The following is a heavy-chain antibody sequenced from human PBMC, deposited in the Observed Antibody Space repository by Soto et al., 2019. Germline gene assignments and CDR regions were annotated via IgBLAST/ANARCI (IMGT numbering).Heavy chain of an antibody. Sequence: GGSLRLSCAASGFTFSTYAMSWVRQAPGKGLEWVSGISGSGDNTYYSDSVKGRFTISRDSSKNTLVLQMNSLRAEDTAVYYCAKDVGAVRGVYFDYWGQGALVTVSS. D-gene: IGHD3-10*01. CDR1: GFTFSTYA. CDR3: AKDVGAVRGVYFDY. V-gene: IGHV3-23*01. CDR2: ISGSGDNT. J-gene: IGHJ4*02.